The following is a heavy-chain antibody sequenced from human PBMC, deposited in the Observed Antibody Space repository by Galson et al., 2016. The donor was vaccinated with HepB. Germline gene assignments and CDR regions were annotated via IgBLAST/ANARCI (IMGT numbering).Heavy chain of an antibody. Sequence: TLSLTCTVSGGSISSYYWNWIRQPPGKGLEWIGYIYYSGSTNYNPSLKSRVTISVDTSKNQFSLKLNSVTAADTAVYYCARQIVVVVAATRGVDWFDPWGQGTLVTVSS. CDR3: ARQIVVVVAATRGVDWFDP. J-gene: IGHJ5*02. CDR1: GGSISSYY. V-gene: IGHV4-59*08. CDR2: IYYSGST. D-gene: IGHD2-15*01.